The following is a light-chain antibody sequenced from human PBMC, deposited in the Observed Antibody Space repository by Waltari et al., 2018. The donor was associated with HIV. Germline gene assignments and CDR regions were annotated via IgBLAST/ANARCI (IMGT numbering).Light chain of an antibody. CDR3: YSTDDSGNPLAV. Sequence: SYVLTQPPSVSVAPGQTARITCGGNNLGTKSVHWYQQKSGQAPVLVIYEDNRRPSGIPERFSGSSSGTMATLTISGAQVEDEGDYYCYSTDDSGNPLAVFGGGTQLTVL. CDR2: EDN. CDR1: NLGTKS. J-gene: IGLJ7*01. V-gene: IGLV3-10*01.